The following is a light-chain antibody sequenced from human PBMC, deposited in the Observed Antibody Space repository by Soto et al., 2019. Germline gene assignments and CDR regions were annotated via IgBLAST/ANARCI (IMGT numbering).Light chain of an antibody. CDR2: EVS. CDR1: SSDIGGYDC. CDR3: SSYTGSSVI. J-gene: IGLJ2*01. Sequence: QSALNQPASVSGSPGQSITISCTGTSSDIGGYDCVSWYQQHPGKAPKLMIFEVSNRPSGVSNRFSGSKSGNTASLTISGLQAEDEADYYCSSYTGSSVIFGGGTKLTVL. V-gene: IGLV2-14*01.